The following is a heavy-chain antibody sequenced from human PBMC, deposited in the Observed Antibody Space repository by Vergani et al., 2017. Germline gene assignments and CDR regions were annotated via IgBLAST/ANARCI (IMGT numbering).Heavy chain of an antibody. V-gene: IGHV3-7*03. CDR3: TRPHDKSIAVAGRPYWYFDL. D-gene: IGHD6-19*01. CDR2: IKQDGSEK. Sequence: PASGFTFSSYWMSWVRQAPGKGLEWVANIKQDGSEKYYVDSVKGRFTISRDNAKNSLYLQMNSLKTEDTAVYYCTRPHDKSIAVAGRPYWYFDLWGRGTLVTVSS. J-gene: IGHJ2*01. CDR1: GFTFSSYW.